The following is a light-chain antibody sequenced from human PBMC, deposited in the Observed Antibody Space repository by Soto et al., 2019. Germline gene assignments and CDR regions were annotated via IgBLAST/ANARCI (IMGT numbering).Light chain of an antibody. CDR3: FSYTSSTAYV. Sequence: QSALTQPPSASGSPGQAVTISCTGTSRDIGGYDFVSWYQVRPGEAPQLMVYEVSNRPSGISNRFSASKSGNTASLTISGLQAEDEADYYCFSYTSSTAYVFGTGTKVTVL. J-gene: IGLJ1*01. CDR1: SRDIGGYDF. CDR2: EVS. V-gene: IGLV2-14*01.